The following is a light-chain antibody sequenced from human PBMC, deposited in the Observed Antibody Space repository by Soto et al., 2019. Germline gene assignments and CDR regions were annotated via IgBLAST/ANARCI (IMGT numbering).Light chain of an antibody. V-gene: IGKV3-11*01. Sequence: EIEVTQSPATLSLSPGERATLSCRASQSVSSYLAWYQQKPGQAPRLLIFAASNRTTGIPARFSGSGSGTDFTLTIRSLEPEDFAGYYCQRRSNGPLTFGGGTKLEIK. CDR1: QSVSSY. J-gene: IGKJ4*01. CDR2: AAS. CDR3: QRRSNGPLT.